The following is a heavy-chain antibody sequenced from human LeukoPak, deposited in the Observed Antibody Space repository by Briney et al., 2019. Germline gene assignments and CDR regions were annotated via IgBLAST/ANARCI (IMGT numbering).Heavy chain of an antibody. CDR1: GGSFSGYY. CDR2: INHSGCT. J-gene: IGHJ6*02. Sequence: SETLSLTCAVYGGSFSGYYWSWIRQPPGKGLEWIGEINHSGCTNYNPSLKSRVTISVDTSKNQFSLKLSSVTAADTAVYYCARGLLRYFDWLFLTGMDVWGQGTTVTVSS. CDR3: ARGLLRYFDWLFLTGMDV. V-gene: IGHV4-34*01. D-gene: IGHD3-9*01.